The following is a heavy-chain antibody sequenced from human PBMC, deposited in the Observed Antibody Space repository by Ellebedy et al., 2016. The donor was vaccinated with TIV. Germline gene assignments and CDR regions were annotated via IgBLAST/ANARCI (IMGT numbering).Heavy chain of an antibody. V-gene: IGHV3-9*01. CDR3: AKDLSGFDSFDV. CDR1: GFTFDDYA. J-gene: IGHJ3*01. D-gene: IGHD5-12*01. Sequence: SLKISCAASGFTFDDYAMHWVRQAPGTGLAWVSGISLNGDNTGYADSVKGRFTISRDNAKNSLYLQMNSLRTEDTALYYCAKDLSGFDSFDVWGQGTMVTVSS. CDR2: ISLNGDNT.